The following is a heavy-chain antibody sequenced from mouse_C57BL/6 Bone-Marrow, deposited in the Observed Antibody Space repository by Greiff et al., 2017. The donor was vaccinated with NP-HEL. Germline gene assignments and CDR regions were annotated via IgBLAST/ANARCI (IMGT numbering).Heavy chain of an antibody. CDR2: IYPGDGDT. D-gene: IGHD1-1*01. Sequence: VQLQQSGAELVKPGASVKISCKASGYAFSSYWMNWVKQRPGKGLEWIGQIYPGDGDTNYNGKFKGKATLTADKSSSTAYMQLSSLTSEDSAVYFCARGGDYGSSYYYAMDYWGQGTSVTVSS. CDR1: GYAFSSYW. CDR3: ARGGDYGSSYYYAMDY. V-gene: IGHV1-80*01. J-gene: IGHJ4*01.